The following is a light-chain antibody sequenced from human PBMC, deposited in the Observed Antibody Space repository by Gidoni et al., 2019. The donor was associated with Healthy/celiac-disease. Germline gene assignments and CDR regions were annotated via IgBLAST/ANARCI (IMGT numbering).Light chain of an antibody. V-gene: IGLV2-14*01. CDR1: SSDVGGYNY. Sequence: QPALTQPASVSGSPGQSITISCTGTSSDVGGYNYVSWYQQHPGKAPKLMIYEVSNRPSGVPDRFSGSKSGNTASLTISGLQAEDEADYYCSSYTSSSTGYVFGTGTKVTVL. J-gene: IGLJ1*01. CDR2: EVS. CDR3: SSYTSSSTGYV.